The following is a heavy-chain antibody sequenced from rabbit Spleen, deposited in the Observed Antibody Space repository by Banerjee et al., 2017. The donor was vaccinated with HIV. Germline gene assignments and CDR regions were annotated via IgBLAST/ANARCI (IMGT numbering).Heavy chain of an antibody. V-gene: IGHV1S45*01. J-gene: IGHJ6*01. Sequence: QEQLVESGGGLVQPEGSLTLTCTASGFSFCSSYWICLVRQAPGKGLEWIGCISTGGSAYYASWVNGRFTISRTTTTVDLKMTSLTVADTATYFCARDTGSSFSSYGMDLWGQGTLVTVS. CDR1: GFSFCSSYW. CDR2: ISTGGSA. D-gene: IGHD8-1*01. CDR3: ARDTGSSFSSYGMDL.